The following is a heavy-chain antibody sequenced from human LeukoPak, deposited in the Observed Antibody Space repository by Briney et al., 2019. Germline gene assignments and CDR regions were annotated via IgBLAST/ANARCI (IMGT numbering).Heavy chain of an antibody. Sequence: ASVKVSCKASGYTFTSYDINWVRQATGQGLEWMGWMNPNSGNTGYAQKFQGRVTMTRNTSISTAYMELSSLRSEDTAVYYCERGAVAVTDAFDIWGQGTMVTVSS. V-gene: IGHV1-8*01. J-gene: IGHJ3*02. CDR2: MNPNSGNT. CDR1: GYTFTSYD. D-gene: IGHD6-19*01. CDR3: ERGAVAVTDAFDI.